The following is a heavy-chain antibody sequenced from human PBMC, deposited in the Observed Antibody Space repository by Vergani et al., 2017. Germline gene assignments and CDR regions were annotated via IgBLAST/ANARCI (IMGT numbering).Heavy chain of an antibody. CDR1: GYTFTGYY. D-gene: IGHD3-22*01. CDR3: ARVRSYYDSRGDAFDI. Sequence: QVQLVQSGAEVKKPGASVKVSCKASGYTFTGYYMHWVRQAPGQGLEWMGWINPNSGGTNYAQKLQGRVTMTRDTSISTAYMELSRLRSDDSAVYYCARVRSYYDSRGDAFDIWGQGTMVTVSS. J-gene: IGHJ3*02. CDR2: INPNSGGT. V-gene: IGHV1-2*02.